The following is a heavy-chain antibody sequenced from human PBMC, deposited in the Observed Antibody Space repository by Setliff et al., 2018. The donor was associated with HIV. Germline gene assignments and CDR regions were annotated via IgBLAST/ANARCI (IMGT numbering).Heavy chain of an antibody. CDR3: AKVMSITMIRGALGN. V-gene: IGHV4-31*03. J-gene: IGHJ4*02. CDR1: GGSLISGGYY. CDR2: VYYTGKT. D-gene: IGHD3-10*01. Sequence: PSETLSLTCSVSGGSLISGGYYWSWIRQHPGKGLEWIGYVYYTGKTYYNPSLESRISMTADTSTKTVYMELNGLTSEDTAVYFCAKVMSITMIRGALGNWGQGTLVTVSS.